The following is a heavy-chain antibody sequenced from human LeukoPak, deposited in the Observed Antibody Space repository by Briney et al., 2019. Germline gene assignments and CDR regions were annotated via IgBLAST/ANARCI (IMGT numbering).Heavy chain of an antibody. V-gene: IGHV3-30*04. Sequence: GRSLRLSCAASGFTFSSYSMHWVRQAPGKGLEWVAVISYDGSSKYYADSVKGRFTISRDNSMNTLYLQMNSLRPEDTAVYYCAGLDTALVFDYFDYGGLGTLVTVSS. D-gene: IGHD5-18*01. CDR2: ISYDGSSK. CDR3: AGLDTALVFDYFDY. CDR1: GFTFSSYS. J-gene: IGHJ4*02.